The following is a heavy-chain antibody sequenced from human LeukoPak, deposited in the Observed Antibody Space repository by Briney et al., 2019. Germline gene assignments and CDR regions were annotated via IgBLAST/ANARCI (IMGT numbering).Heavy chain of an antibody. Sequence: GESLKISCKGSGYSFTSYRIGWVRQMPGKGLEWMGIIYPGDSDTRYSPSFQGQVTISADKSISTAYLQWSSLKASDTAMYYCARVSDYYGSGSTTPLYYYGMDVWGQGTTVTVSS. CDR1: GYSFTSYR. J-gene: IGHJ6*02. CDR3: ARVSDYYGSGSTTPLYYYGMDV. V-gene: IGHV5-51*01. CDR2: IYPGDSDT. D-gene: IGHD3-10*01.